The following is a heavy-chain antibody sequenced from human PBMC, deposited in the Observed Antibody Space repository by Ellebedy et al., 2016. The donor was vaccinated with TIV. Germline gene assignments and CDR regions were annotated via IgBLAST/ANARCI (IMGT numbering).Heavy chain of an antibody. J-gene: IGHJ4*02. CDR3: WRPEGNALDY. V-gene: IGHV5-51*01. CDR2: IHPGDSDI. CDR1: GDSFASHW. Sequence: GESLKISCKGSGDSFASHWIGWVRQMPGKGLEWVGIIHPGDSDIRYSPSFQGQVTISVDDSITTAYLQWSSLRASDSAMYYCWRPEGNALDYWGQGTPVSVSS.